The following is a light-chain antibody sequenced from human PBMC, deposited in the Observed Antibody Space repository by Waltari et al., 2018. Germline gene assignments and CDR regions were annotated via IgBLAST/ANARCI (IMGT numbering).Light chain of an antibody. CDR1: GDSSAYA. CDR2: VNSDGSH. J-gene: IGLJ3*02. CDR3: QTWGTGIQV. V-gene: IGLV4-69*01. Sequence: LVLTQSPSASASLGASVKLPCSLPGDSSAYARHWHQQQPLTGPRYLMTVNSDGSHKKGDGISERFSGSSSDVDRYLIISRLQSDDEADYFCQTWGTGIQVFGSGTKLTVL.